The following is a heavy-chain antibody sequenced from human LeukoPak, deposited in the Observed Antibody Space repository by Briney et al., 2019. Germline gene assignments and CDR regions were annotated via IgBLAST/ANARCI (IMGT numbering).Heavy chain of an antibody. J-gene: IGHJ4*02. CDR1: GFTFSSYA. CDR2: ISGSGSST. D-gene: IGHD2-15*01. V-gene: IGHV3-23*01. CDR3: AKKRSSGGATQFDY. Sequence: GGSLRLSCAASGFTFSSYAMSWVRQAPGKGLEWVASISGSGSSTYYADSVKGRFTISRDNSRNTLYLHMNSLRDEDTAVYYCAKKRSSGGATQFDYWGQGTLVTVSS.